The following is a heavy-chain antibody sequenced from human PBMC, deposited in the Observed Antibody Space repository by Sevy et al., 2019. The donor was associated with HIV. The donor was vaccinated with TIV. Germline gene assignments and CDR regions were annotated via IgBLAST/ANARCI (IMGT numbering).Heavy chain of an antibody. CDR1: GYTFTSNY. D-gene: IGHD6-13*01. V-gene: IGHV1-46*01. J-gene: IGHJ6*02. CDR3: ARDRAAAGKKYYYYGMDV. CDR2: INPSGVSA. Sequence: ASVKVSCKASGYTFTSNYMHWVRQAPGQGLEWMGIINPSGVSASYPQKFQGRVTVTRDTSTSTVYMELSSLRSEDTAVYYCARDRAAAGKKYYYYGMDVWGQGTTVTVSS.